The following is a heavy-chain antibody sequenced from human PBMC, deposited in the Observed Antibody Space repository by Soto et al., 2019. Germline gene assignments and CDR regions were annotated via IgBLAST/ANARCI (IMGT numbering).Heavy chain of an antibody. CDR1: GDTFTNFG. D-gene: IGHD3-10*01. J-gene: IGHJ5*02. CDR3: ARVLRGVVNWFDP. V-gene: IGHV1-18*01. Sequence: HLVQSGPEVKQPGASVTVSCKTSGDTFTNFGLSWVRQAPGQGLERMGWIATYNSNTNYAQKFQGRLTLTTDTSTSTAYMELESLGYDDTAVYYCARVLRGVVNWFDPWGQGTLVTVSS. CDR2: IATYNSNT.